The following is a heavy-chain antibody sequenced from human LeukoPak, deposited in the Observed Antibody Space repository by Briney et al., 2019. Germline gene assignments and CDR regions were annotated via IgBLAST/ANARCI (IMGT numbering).Heavy chain of an antibody. CDR3: AREFMTYYYYYYYMDV. V-gene: IGHV3-43D*03. D-gene: IGHD3-10*01. CDR1: GFTFDNYA. CDR2: ISWDGGST. Sequence: PGGSLRLSCAASGFTFDNYAMHWVRQAPGKGLEWVSLISWDGGSTYCADSVKGRSTISRDNAKNSLYLQMNSLRAEDTAVYYCAREFMTYYYYYYYMDVWGKGTTVTVSS. J-gene: IGHJ6*03.